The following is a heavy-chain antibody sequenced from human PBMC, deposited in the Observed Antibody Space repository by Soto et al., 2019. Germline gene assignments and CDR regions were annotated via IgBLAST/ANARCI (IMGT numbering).Heavy chain of an antibody. D-gene: IGHD3-22*01. CDR3: AKDHPKYYYDSSGYYFGPPSYYYYGMDV. Sequence: PGGSLRLSCAASGFTFSSYAMSWVRQAPGKGLEWVSAISGSGGSTYYADSVKGRFTISRDNSKNTLYLQMNSLRAEDTAVYYCAKDHPKYYYDSSGYYFGPPSYYYYGMDVWGQGTTVTVSS. CDR1: GFTFSSYA. CDR2: ISGSGGST. V-gene: IGHV3-23*01. J-gene: IGHJ6*02.